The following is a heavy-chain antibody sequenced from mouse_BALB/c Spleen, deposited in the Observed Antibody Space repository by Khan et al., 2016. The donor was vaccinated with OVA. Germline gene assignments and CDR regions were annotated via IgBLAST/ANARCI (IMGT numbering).Heavy chain of an antibody. CDR2: IDPFNGGT. Sequence: VQLQQSGPELMKPGASVNISCKASGYSFTSYYIHCVKQSHEKSLEWIGYIDPFNGGTDYNQKFKGKATLTVDKSSSTAYMHLSSLTSEDSAVYYCARGAFGYWGQGTLVTVSA. CDR3: ARGAFGY. CDR1: GYSFTSYY. V-gene: IGHV1S135*01. J-gene: IGHJ3*01.